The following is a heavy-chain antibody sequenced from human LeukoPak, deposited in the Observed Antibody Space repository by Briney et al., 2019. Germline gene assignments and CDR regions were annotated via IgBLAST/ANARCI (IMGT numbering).Heavy chain of an antibody. D-gene: IGHD6-13*01. CDR1: GFTFSNYG. CDR2: ISYDGSIK. J-gene: IGHJ4*02. V-gene: IGHV3-30*18. CDR3: AKGTTQFRTAAAGGMIDY. Sequence: GGSLRLSCAAAGFTFSNYGIHWVRQAPGKGLEWVAVISYDGSIKYYADSVKGRFTISRDNSKNTLYLQRNSLTAEDTAVYYCAKGTTQFRTAAAGGMIDYWGQGTLVTVSS.